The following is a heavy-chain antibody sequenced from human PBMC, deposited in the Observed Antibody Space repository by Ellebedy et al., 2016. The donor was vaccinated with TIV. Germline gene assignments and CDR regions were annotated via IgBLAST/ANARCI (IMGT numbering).Heavy chain of an antibody. CDR2: IYPGDSDT. D-gene: IGHD7-27*01. CDR3: ARHNTPGDGPAPYGMDV. CDR1: GYSFTSYW. V-gene: IGHV5-51*01. Sequence: GESLKISCKGSGYSFTSYWIGWVRQMPGKGLEWMGIIYPGDSDTRYSPSFQGQVTISADKSISTAYLQWSSLKASDTAMYYCARHNTPGDGPAPYGMDVWGQGTTVTVSS. J-gene: IGHJ6*02.